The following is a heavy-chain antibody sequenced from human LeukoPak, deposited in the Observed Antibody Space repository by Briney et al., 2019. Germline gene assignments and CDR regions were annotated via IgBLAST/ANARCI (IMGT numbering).Heavy chain of an antibody. Sequence: GGSLRLSCTGSGFTFGDYAMSWFRQAPGKGLEWVAVISKDGSDKYYPGSVRGRFTISRDNSKNTIYLQMDSLRAEDTAIYYCARDYWWNYDYWGQGTLVTVSS. J-gene: IGHJ4*02. CDR1: GFTFGDYA. CDR3: ARDYWWNYDY. CDR2: ISKDGSDK. D-gene: IGHD1-7*01. V-gene: IGHV3-30-3*01.